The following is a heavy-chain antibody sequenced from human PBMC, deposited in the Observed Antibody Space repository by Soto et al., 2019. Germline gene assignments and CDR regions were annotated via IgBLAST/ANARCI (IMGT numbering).Heavy chain of an antibody. CDR1: GFTFSSYA. V-gene: IGHV3-30-3*01. CDR3: ARVRATPPRYCSGGSCYYYYGMDV. CDR2: ISYDGSNK. J-gene: IGHJ6*02. Sequence: GGSLRLSCAASGFTFSSYAMHWVRQAPGKGLEWVAVISYDGSNKYYADSVKGRFTISIDNSKNTLYLQMNSLRAEDTAVYYCARVRATPPRYCSGGSCYYYYGMDVWGQGTTVTVSS. D-gene: IGHD2-15*01.